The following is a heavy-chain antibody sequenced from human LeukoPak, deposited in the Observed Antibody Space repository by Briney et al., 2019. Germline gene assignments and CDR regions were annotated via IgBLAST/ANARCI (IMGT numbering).Heavy chain of an antibody. D-gene: IGHD3-22*01. Sequence: GASVKVSYKASGYTFTSYAMNWVRQAPGQGLEWMGWINTNTGNPTYAQGFTGRFVFSLDTSVSTAYLQISSLKAEDTAVYYCARDPGIYDSSGYEYFQHWGQGTLVTVSS. J-gene: IGHJ1*01. V-gene: IGHV7-4-1*02. CDR3: ARDPGIYDSSGYEYFQH. CDR1: GYTFTSYA. CDR2: INTNTGNP.